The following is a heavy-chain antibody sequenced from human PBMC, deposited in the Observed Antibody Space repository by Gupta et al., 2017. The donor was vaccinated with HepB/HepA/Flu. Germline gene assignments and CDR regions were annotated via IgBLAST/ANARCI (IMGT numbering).Heavy chain of an antibody. V-gene: IGHV1-2*02. Sequence: AAGYTFTGYYMHWVRQAPGQGLEWMGWINPNSGGTNYAQKFQGRVTMTRDTYISTAYMELSRLRSDDTAVYYCARGPPRDSSTSAYFQHWGHGTLVTVSS. J-gene: IGHJ1*01. CDR2: INPNSGGT. CDR1: GYTFTGYY. CDR3: ARGPPRDSSTSAYFQH. D-gene: IGHD6-13*01.